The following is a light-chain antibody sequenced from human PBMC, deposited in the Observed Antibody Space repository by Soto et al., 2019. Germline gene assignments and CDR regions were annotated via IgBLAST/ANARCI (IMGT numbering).Light chain of an antibody. CDR1: QSVDTTF. Sequence: EIVLTQSPGSMSLSPGQRATLSCRASQSVDTTFFAWYQKKPGQAPRLLIYGASKRATGIPDRFSGSGSGTDFTLIISRLEPEDFAVYYCQQYMSSVTLCQGTKVEIK. CDR2: GAS. J-gene: IGKJ1*01. V-gene: IGKV3-20*01. CDR3: QQYMSSVT.